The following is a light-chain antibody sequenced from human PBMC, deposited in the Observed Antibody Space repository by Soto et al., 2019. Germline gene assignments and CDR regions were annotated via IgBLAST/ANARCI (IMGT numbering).Light chain of an antibody. V-gene: IGLV2-14*01. Sequence: QSALTQPPSVSGFPGQSSTPSCIGTGRNVGAYNYVSWYQQRPGEAPKLIIYDVSNRPSGVSNRFSGSKSGKTASLTISGLQAEDEADYYCSSYTSSNTPYVFGTGTKLTVL. J-gene: IGLJ1*01. CDR2: DVS. CDR1: GRNVGAYNY. CDR3: SSYTSSNTPYV.